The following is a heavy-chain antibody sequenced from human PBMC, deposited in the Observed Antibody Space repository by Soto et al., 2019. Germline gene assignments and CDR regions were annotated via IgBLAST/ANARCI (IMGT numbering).Heavy chain of an antibody. V-gene: IGHV1-69*13. J-gene: IGHJ4*02. CDR1: EGTFSSYA. D-gene: IGHD2-21*02. CDR3: ATLAYCGGDCYSPFDY. Sequence: GASVKVSCKASEGTFSSYAISWVRQAPGQGLEWMGGIIPIFGTANYAQKFQGRVTITADESTSTAYMELSSLRSEDTAVYYCATLAYCGGDCYSPFDYWGQGTLVTVSS. CDR2: IIPIFGTA.